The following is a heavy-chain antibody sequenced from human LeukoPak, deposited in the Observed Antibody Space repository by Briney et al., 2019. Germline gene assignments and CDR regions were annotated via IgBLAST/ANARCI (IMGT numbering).Heavy chain of an antibody. CDR2: INHSGST. CDR1: GGSFSGYY. J-gene: IGHJ4*02. CDR3: ARRRSNFDY. Sequence: PSETLSLTCAVYGGSFSGYYWSWIRQPPGKGLEWIGEINHSGSTNYNPSLKSRVTISVDTYKNQFSLKLSSVTAADTAVYYCARRRSNFDYWGQGTLVTVSS. V-gene: IGHV4-34*01. D-gene: IGHD2-15*01.